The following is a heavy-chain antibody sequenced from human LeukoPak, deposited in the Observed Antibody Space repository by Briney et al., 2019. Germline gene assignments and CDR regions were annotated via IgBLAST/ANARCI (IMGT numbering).Heavy chain of an antibody. CDR2: ISYDGSNK. CDR3: AKGRWLLFDY. J-gene: IGHJ4*02. Sequence: GGSLRLSCAASGFTFSSYGMHWVRQAPGKGLEWVAVISYDGSNKYYADSVKGRFTISRDNSKNTLYLQMNSLRAEDTAVYYCAKGRWLLFDYWGQGNLVTVSS. V-gene: IGHV3-30*18. CDR1: GFTFSSYG. D-gene: IGHD5-24*01.